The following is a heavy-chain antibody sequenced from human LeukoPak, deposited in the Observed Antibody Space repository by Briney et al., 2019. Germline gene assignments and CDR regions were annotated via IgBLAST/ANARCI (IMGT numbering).Heavy chain of an antibody. CDR1: GFTFSNYA. V-gene: IGHV3-23*01. CDR2: ISASGGST. J-gene: IGHJ4*02. CDR3: AKVPTPGYSSMVTMYYFDY. D-gene: IGHD5-18*01. Sequence: GALRLSCAASGFTFSNYAMSWVRQAPGKGLEWVSAISASGGSTYYADSMKGRFTISRDNSKNTLYLQMNSLRAEDTAVYYCAKVPTPGYSSMVTMYYFDYWGQGTLVTVSS.